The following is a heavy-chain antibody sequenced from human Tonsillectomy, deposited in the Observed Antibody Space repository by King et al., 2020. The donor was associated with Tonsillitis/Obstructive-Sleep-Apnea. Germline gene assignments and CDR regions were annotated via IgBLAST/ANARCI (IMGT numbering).Heavy chain of an antibody. Sequence: VQLQQWGAGLLKPSETLSLTCAVYGGSFSGYYWSWIRQPPGKGLEWIGEINHSGSTNYNPSLKSRVTISVDTSKNQFSLKLSSVTAPDTAVYYCARYCSSTSCLGERYMDVWGKGTTVTVSS. CDR2: INHSGST. CDR1: GGSFSGYY. J-gene: IGHJ6*03. V-gene: IGHV4-34*01. CDR3: ARYCSSTSCLGERYMDV. D-gene: IGHD2-2*01.